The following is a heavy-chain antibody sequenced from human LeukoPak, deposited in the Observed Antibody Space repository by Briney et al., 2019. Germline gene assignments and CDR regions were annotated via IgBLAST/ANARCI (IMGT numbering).Heavy chain of an antibody. Sequence: SETLSLTCTVSGGSISGSSYYWGWIRQPPGKGLEWIGSIYYSGSTYYNPSLKSRVTISVDTSKNQFSLKLSSVTAADTAVYYCASVVSAYYDFWSGYSFDYWGQGTLVTVSS. D-gene: IGHD3-3*01. J-gene: IGHJ4*02. V-gene: IGHV4-39*01. CDR3: ASVVSAYYDFWSGYSFDY. CDR2: IYYSGST. CDR1: GGSISGSSYY.